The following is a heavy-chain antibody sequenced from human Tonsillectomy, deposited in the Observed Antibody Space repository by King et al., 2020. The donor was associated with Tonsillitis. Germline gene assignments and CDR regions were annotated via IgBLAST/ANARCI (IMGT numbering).Heavy chain of an antibody. CDR1: GGSISTDSYS. CDR2: IYYSGST. V-gene: IGHV4-39*01. CDR3: ARRSYDYLWGSYRDYEFDP. J-gene: IGHJ5*02. D-gene: IGHD3-16*02. Sequence: LQLQESGPGLVKPSETLSLTCTVSGGSISTDSYSWGWIRQPPGKGLEWIGNIYYSGSTYYNPSLESRVTISVDTSKNQFSLKLNSVTAADTAVYYCARRSYDYLWGSYRDYEFDPWGQGTLVTVSS.